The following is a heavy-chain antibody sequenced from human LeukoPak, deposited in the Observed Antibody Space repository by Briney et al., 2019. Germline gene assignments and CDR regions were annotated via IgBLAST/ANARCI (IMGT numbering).Heavy chain of an antibody. D-gene: IGHD2-15*01. V-gene: IGHV4-59*08. J-gene: IGHJ4*02. Sequence: NPSETLSLTCSVSGGSISSYYWSWIRQPPGKGLEWIGYSSYRGSTNYNPSLKGRVTVSGDTSKNQFSLKLTSVTAADTAVYYCARHYRYCSGGSCYDYWGQGTLVTVSS. CDR2: SSYRGST. CDR3: ARHYRYCSGGSCYDY. CDR1: GGSISSYY.